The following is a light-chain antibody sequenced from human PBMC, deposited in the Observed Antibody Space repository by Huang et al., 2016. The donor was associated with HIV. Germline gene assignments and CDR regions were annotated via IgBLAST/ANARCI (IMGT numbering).Light chain of an antibody. J-gene: IGKJ4*01. CDR3: QLYNNWPPLT. CDR2: GAY. Sequence: EIVMTQSPATLSVSPGERATLACRASQSVSSNLAWYQQKPGQAPRLLIYGAYTRATGIPARFSGSGSGTEFTLTISSLQSEDFAVYYCQLYNNWPPLTFGGGTKVEIK. V-gene: IGKV3-15*01. CDR1: QSVSSN.